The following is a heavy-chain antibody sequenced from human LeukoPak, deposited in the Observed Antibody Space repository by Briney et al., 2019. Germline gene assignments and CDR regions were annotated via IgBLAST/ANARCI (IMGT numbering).Heavy chain of an antibody. CDR1: GGTFSSYA. CDR2: IIPILGIA. J-gene: IGHJ5*02. Sequence: GASVKVSCKASGGTFSSYAISWVRQAPGQGLEWMGRIIPILGIANYAQKFQGRVTITADKSTSTAYMELSSLRSEDTAVYYCARNGIVVVPNSWFDPWGQGTLVTVSS. V-gene: IGHV1-69*04. D-gene: IGHD3-22*01. CDR3: ARNGIVVVPNSWFDP.